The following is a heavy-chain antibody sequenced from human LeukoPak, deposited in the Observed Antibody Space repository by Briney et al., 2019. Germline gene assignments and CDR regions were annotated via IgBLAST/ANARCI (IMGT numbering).Heavy chain of an antibody. J-gene: IGHJ4*02. CDR3: ARGSYYDILTGYFRF. CDR1: GYTFTSYG. CDR2: ISAYNGNT. D-gene: IGHD3-9*01. V-gene: IGHV1-18*01. Sequence: GASVKVSCKASGYTFTSYGISWVRQAPGQGLEWMGWISAYNGNTNYAQRFQGRVTMTRDTSISTAYIELSRLTSDDTAVYYCARGSYYDILTGYFRFWGQGTLVTVSS.